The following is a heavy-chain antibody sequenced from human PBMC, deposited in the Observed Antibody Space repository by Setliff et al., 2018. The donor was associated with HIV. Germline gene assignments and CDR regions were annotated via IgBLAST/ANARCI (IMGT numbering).Heavy chain of an antibody. Sequence: PGGSLRLSCAASGFPVFSNYMSWVRQGPGKGLEWVADIKQDGSEKYYVDSVKGRFTLSRDNAKNSLYLQMNSLRAEDTAVYYCARALRGSGWYAYFQYWGQGTLVTVSS. D-gene: IGHD6-19*01. V-gene: IGHV3-7*01. CDR2: IKQDGSEK. J-gene: IGHJ1*01. CDR3: ARALRGSGWYAYFQY. CDR1: GFPVFSNY.